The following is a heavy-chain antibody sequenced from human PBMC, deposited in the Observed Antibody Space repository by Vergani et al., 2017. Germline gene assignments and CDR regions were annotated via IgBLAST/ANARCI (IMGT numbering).Heavy chain of an antibody. CDR1: GGTFSSYA. V-gene: IGHV1-69*01. D-gene: IGHD3-10*01. CDR2: LIPIFGTA. J-gene: IGHJ4*02. CDR3: ASPAEYGSGSYYKL. Sequence: QVQLVQSGAEVKKPGSSVKVSCKASGGTFSSYAISWVRQAPGQGLEWMGGLIPIFGTANYAQKFPGRVTITADESTSTAYMELSSLRSEDTAVYYGASPAEYGSGSYYKLWGQGTLVTVSS.